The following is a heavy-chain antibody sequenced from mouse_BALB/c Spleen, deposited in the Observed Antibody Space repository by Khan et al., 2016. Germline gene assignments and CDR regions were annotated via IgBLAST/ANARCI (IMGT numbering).Heavy chain of an antibody. D-gene: IGHD1-1*01. V-gene: IGHV14-4*02. CDR3: KATNSGSDVYFDY. CDR1: VFNIKDYY. CDR2: IDPENGDT. Sequence: VQLQQPGAELVRSGASVKLSCTASVFNIKDYYMHWVRQRPAQGLEWIGWIDPENGDTEYAPKFPGKATMTADTSSNAAYLQFSSLTSEDSAVYYCKATNSGSDVYFDYWGQGTTLTVSS. J-gene: IGHJ2*01.